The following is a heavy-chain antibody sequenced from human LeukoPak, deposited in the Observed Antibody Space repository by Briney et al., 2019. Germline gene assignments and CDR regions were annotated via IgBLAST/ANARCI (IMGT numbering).Heavy chain of an antibody. CDR2: IRQDGGEA. CDR1: GFMFSSYW. V-gene: IGHV3-7*01. D-gene: IGHD2-2*01. Sequence: GGSLRLSCAASGFMFSSYWMTWVRQVPGKGLEWVANIRQDGGEAYYVDSVKGRFTVSRDNAKNFVYLQMNSLRAEDTAVYHCATGRSCTTCYLPDYWGQGTLVTVSS. J-gene: IGHJ4*02. CDR3: ATGRSCTTCYLPDY.